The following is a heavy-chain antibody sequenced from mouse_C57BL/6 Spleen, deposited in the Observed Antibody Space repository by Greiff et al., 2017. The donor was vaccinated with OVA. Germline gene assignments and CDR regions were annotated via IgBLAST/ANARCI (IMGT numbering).Heavy chain of an antibody. V-gene: IGHV3-6*01. CDR3: ARDYDYERWDY. Sequence: EVQLQESGPGLVKPSQSLSLTCSVTGYSITSGYYWNWIRQFPGNKLEWMGYISYDGSNNYNPSLKNRISITRDTSKNQFFLKLNSVTTEDTATYYCARDYDYERWDYWGQGTTLTVSS. CDR2: ISYDGSN. D-gene: IGHD2-4*01. J-gene: IGHJ2*01. CDR1: GYSITSGYY.